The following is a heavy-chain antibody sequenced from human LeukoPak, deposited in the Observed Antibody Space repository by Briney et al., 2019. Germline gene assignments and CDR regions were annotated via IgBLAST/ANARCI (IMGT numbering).Heavy chain of an antibody. CDR2: ISSSSSYT. D-gene: IGHD2-2*01. V-gene: IGHV3-11*06. Sequence: GSLRLSCAASGFTFSDYYMSWTRQAPGKGLEWVSYISSSSSYTNYADSVKGRFTISRDNAKNSLYLQMNSLRAEDTAVYYCARDLGYCSSTSCSPWGYWGQGTLVTVSS. CDR1: GFTFSDYY. J-gene: IGHJ4*02. CDR3: ARDLGYCSSTSCSPWGY.